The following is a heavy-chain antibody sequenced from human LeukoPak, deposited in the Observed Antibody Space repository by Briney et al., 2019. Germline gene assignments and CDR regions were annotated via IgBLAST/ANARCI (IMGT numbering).Heavy chain of an antibody. CDR3: ARDGAAAVSTFDY. Sequence: ASVKVSCKSSGYSFAGYHMHWVRQAPGQGLEWMGWVNPNGGDTNYAQKFQGRVTMTRDTSVSTAYMELSSLRSEDTAVYYCARDGAAAVSTFDYWGQGTLVTVSS. CDR2: VNPNGGDT. D-gene: IGHD6-13*01. CDR1: GYSFAGYH. J-gene: IGHJ4*02. V-gene: IGHV1-2*02.